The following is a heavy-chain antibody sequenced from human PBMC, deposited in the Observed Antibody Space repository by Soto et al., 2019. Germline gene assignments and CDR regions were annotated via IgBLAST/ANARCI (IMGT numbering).Heavy chain of an antibody. D-gene: IGHD3-16*01. Sequence: PSETLSLTCTVSGGSISSGDYYWSWIRQPPGKGLEWIGYIYYSGSTYYNPSLKSRVTISVDTSKNQFSLKLSSVTAADTAVYYCAREGSYGPSVHGSSGFDYWGQGTLVTVSS. CDR1: GGSISSGDYY. CDR3: AREGSYGPSVHGSSGFDY. CDR2: IYYSGST. J-gene: IGHJ4*02. V-gene: IGHV4-30-4*01.